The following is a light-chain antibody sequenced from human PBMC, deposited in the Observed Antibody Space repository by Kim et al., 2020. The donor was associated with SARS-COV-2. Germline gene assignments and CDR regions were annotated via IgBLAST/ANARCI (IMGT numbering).Light chain of an antibody. V-gene: IGKV3-20*01. CDR1: QSVSSRY. Sequence: EVVLTQSPGTLSLSPGERATLSCRASQSVSSRYLAWYQQKPGQAPRLFIYGTSSRATGIPDRFSGSGSGTDFTLTISRLEPEDFAVYYCQQYGNLITFGQGTRLEI. CDR2: GTS. CDR3: QQYGNLIT. J-gene: IGKJ5*01.